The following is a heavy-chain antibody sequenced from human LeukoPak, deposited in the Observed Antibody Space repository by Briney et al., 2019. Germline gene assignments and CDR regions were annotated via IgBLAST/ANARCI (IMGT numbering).Heavy chain of an antibody. D-gene: IGHD6-19*01. CDR3: ARVGGFSGWLAD. Sequence: SGTLSLTCAVSGGSISSSNWWSWVRQPPGKGLEWIGEICHSGSTNYNPSLKSRVTISVDKSKNQFSQKLSSVTAADTAVYYRARVGGFSGWLADWGQGTLVTVSS. J-gene: IGHJ4*02. V-gene: IGHV4-4*02. CDR2: ICHSGST. CDR1: GGSISSSNW.